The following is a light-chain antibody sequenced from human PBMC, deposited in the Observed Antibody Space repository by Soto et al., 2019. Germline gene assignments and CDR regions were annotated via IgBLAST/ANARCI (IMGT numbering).Light chain of an antibody. Sequence: QSALTQPASVSGSPGQSITISCTGTSNDVGGYNYVSWYQHHPGKAPKLMIYEASDRPSGVSNRFSGSKSGNTASLTISGLQAEDEADYYCSSYTGSNTRYVFGTGTKVTVL. CDR3: SSYTGSNTRYV. CDR1: SNDVGGYNY. CDR2: EAS. J-gene: IGLJ1*01. V-gene: IGLV2-14*01.